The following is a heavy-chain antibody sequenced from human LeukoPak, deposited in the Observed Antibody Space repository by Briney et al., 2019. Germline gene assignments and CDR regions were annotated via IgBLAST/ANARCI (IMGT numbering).Heavy chain of an antibody. CDR1: GFTFSFYS. Sequence: PGGSLRLSCAASGFTFSFYSMNWIRQAPGKGLEWVSYISSNSGTIYYADSVKGRFTISRDNAKNSLYLQMNSLRAEDTAVYYCARDRDGYNLPYFDYWGQGTLVTVSS. CDR2: ISSNSGTI. J-gene: IGHJ4*02. D-gene: IGHD5-24*01. CDR3: ARDRDGYNLPYFDY. V-gene: IGHV3-48*04.